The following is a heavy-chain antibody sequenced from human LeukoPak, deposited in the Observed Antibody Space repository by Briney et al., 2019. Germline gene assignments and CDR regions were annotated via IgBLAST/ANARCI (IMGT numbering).Heavy chain of an antibody. V-gene: IGHV4-34*01. CDR2: INHSGST. CDR1: GGSFSGYY. CDR3: ARDRTPLIRGVNYYYYGMDV. D-gene: IGHD3-10*01. Sequence: SETLSLTCAVYGGSFSGYYWSWIRQPPGKGLEWIGEINHSGSTNYNPSLKSRVTISVDTSKNQFSLKLSSVTAADTAVYYCARDRTPLIRGVNYYYYGMDVWGQGTTVTVSS. J-gene: IGHJ6*02.